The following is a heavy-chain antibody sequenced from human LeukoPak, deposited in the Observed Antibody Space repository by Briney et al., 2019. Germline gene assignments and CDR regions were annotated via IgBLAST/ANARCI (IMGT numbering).Heavy chain of an antibody. V-gene: IGHV4-39*01. J-gene: IGHJ4*02. Sequence: MTSETLSLTCNVSGGSISSSTYYWGWIRQPPGKGLEWIGSIYNSGSTYYNPSLKSRVTIAVDTSKNQFSLKLSSVTAADTAVYYCARGFSGVVARDWGQGTLVTVSS. CDR2: IYNSGST. CDR1: GGSISSSTYY. D-gene: IGHD2-15*01. CDR3: ARGFSGVVARD.